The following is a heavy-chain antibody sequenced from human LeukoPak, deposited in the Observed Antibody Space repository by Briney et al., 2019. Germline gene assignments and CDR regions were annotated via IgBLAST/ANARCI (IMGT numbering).Heavy chain of an antibody. CDR3: ANFYGDKDSDFAY. CDR1: GYSFSNYW. J-gene: IGHJ4*02. D-gene: IGHD4-23*01. V-gene: IGHV5-51*01. Sequence: GESLKISCKASGYSFSNYWIGWVRQMPGKGLEWMGIIHPGNSNIRHSPSFEGQVTISVDKSITTAYLQWSSLKASDSAMYYCANFYGDKDSDFAYWGQGTPVTVSS. CDR2: IHPGNSNI.